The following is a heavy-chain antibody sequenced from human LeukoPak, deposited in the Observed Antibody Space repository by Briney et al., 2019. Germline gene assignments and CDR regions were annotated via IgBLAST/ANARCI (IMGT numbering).Heavy chain of an antibody. CDR1: GFTFSSYA. CDR2: ISGSGGST. Sequence: GGSLRLSCAASGFTFSSYAMSWVRQAPGKGLEWVSAISGSGGSTYYADSVKGRFTISRDNSKNTLYLQMHSLRAEDTAVYYCAKGGYYDILTGYFTFDYWGQGTLVTVSS. V-gene: IGHV3-23*01. D-gene: IGHD3-9*01. J-gene: IGHJ4*02. CDR3: AKGGYYDILTGYFTFDY.